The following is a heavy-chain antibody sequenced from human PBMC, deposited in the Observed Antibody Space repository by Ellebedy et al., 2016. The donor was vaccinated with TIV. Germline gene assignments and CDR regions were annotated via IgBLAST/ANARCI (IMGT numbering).Heavy chain of an antibody. J-gene: IGHJ4*02. D-gene: IGHD3-22*01. CDR2: ISSSGRTI. CDR3: ARRDYYDSSGYDY. Sequence: GGSLRLSCAASGFTFSDYYMTWIRQAPGKGLEWVSQISSSGRTIFYNNSVKGRFTISRDNAKKSLFLQMNSLRAEDTAVYYCARRDYYDSSGYDYWGQGTLVTVSS. V-gene: IGHV3-11*01. CDR1: GFTFSDYY.